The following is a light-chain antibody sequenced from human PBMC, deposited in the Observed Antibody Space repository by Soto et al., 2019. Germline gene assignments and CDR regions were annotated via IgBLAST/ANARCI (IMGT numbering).Light chain of an antibody. CDR1: QDISNY. CDR2: DAS. J-gene: IGKJ1*01. V-gene: IGKV1-33*01. Sequence: DIQMTQSPSSLSASVGDRVTITCQASQDISNYLNWYQQKPGKAPKLLIYDASNLETGVPSRFSGSGSGTDFALTISSLQPEDFATYYCQQSYNTLWTFGQGTKVDIK. CDR3: QQSYNTLWT.